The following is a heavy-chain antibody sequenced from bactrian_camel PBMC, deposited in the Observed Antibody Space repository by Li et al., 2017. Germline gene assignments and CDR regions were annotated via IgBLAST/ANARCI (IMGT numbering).Heavy chain of an antibody. CDR1: PSINSTSC. Sequence: EVQLVESGGGSVQAGGSLSLSCAVSPSINSTSCMGWFRQISGKEREGLATIDSRGITAYADSVKGRFTISKDNVLNILYLQMDSLKPEDSATYRCAASWDVTAREALGSIASPEFDTGARGPRSPSP. J-gene: IGHJ4*01. CDR3: AASWDVTAREALGSIASPEFDT. CDR2: IDSRGIT. V-gene: IGHV3S67*01. D-gene: IGHD3*01.